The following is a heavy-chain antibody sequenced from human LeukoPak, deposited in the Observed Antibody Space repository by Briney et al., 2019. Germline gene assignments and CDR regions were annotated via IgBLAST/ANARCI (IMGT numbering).Heavy chain of an antibody. CDR1: GFTFSNYW. V-gene: IGHV3-74*01. J-gene: IGHJ6*02. Sequence: PGGSLRLSCAAYGFTFSNYWMHWVRQAPGKGLVWVSRINSDGSTTNYADSVKGRFTISRDNAKNTLFLQMNSLRAEDTAVYYCASLQNVPSYYYYYVMDVWGQGTTVTVSS. CDR3: ASLQNVPSYYYYYVMDV. D-gene: IGHD2/OR15-2a*01. CDR2: INSDGSTT.